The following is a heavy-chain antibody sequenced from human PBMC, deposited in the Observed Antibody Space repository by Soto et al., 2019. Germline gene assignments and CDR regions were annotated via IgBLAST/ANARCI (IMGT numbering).Heavy chain of an antibody. Sequence: EVQLVESGGGLVKPGGSLRLSCAASGFTFSSYSMNWVCQAPGKGLEWVSSISSSSSYIYYADSVKGRFTISRDNAKNSLYLQMNSLRAEDTAVYYCARDPLPYYYDSSGYYSEGGYFDYWGQGTLVTVSS. J-gene: IGHJ4*02. D-gene: IGHD3-22*01. CDR3: ARDPLPYYYDSSGYYSEGGYFDY. CDR1: GFTFSSYS. V-gene: IGHV3-21*01. CDR2: ISSSSSYI.